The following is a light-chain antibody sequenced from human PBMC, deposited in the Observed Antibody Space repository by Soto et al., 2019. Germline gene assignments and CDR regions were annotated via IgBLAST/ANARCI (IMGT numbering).Light chain of an antibody. CDR2: RSD. J-gene: IGLJ2*01. Sequence: QSVLTQPPSTSGTPGQRVTISCSGSSSNIGSNHVYWYQQFPGMAPKLLMYRSDQRPTGVPDRFSGSKSGTSASLAISGLRSDDEADYYCSARHDSLSGVVFGGGTKLTVL. CDR3: SARHDSLSGVV. CDR1: SSNIGSNH. V-gene: IGLV1-47*01.